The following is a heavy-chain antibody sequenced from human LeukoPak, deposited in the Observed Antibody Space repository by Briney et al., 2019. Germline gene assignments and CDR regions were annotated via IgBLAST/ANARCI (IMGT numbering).Heavy chain of an antibody. CDR3: ARDLYDFWSPLYYYYYYGMDV. V-gene: IGHV3-30*03. J-gene: IGHJ6*02. CDR2: ISYDGSNK. Sequence: GRSLRLSCAASGFTFSSYGMHWVRQAPGKGLEWVAVISYDGSNKYYADSVKGRFTISRDNSKNTLYLQMNSLRAEDTAVYYCARDLYDFWSPLYYYYYYGMDVWGQGTTVTVSS. D-gene: IGHD3-3*01. CDR1: GFTFSSYG.